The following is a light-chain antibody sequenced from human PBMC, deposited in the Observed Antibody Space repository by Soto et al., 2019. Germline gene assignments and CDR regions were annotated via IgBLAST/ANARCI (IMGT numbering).Light chain of an antibody. Sequence: DIQMTQSPSTLSGSVGDRVTITCRASQTLISWLAWYQQKPGKAPKPLIYKASTLKSGVPSRFSGSGSGTEFTLTISSLQADDFATYYCQHYNSYSEAFGQGTKVDI. CDR2: KAS. CDR1: QTLISW. J-gene: IGKJ1*01. V-gene: IGKV1-5*03. CDR3: QHYNSYSEA.